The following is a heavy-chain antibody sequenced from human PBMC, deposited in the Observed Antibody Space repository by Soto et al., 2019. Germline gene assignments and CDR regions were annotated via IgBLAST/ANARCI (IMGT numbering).Heavy chain of an antibody. CDR2: ISYDGSNK. CDR1: GFTFSSYA. CDR3: ARDDFRIDY. J-gene: IGHJ4*02. V-gene: IGHV3-30-3*01. D-gene: IGHD3-3*01. Sequence: PGGSLRLSCAASGFTFSSYAMHWVRQAPGKGLEWVAVISYDGSNKYYADSVKGRFTISRDNSKNTLYLQMNSLRAEDTAVYYCARDDFRIDYWGQGTLVTVSS.